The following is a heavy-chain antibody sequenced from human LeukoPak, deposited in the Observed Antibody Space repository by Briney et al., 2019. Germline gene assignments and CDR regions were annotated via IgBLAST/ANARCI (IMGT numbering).Heavy chain of an antibody. J-gene: IGHJ4*02. CDR1: GFTFTNYG. D-gene: IGHD6-6*01. CDR2: ISYDGSNK. V-gene: IGHV3-30*03. Sequence: PGRSLRLSCAASGFTFTNYGMHWVRQAPGKGLEWVAVISYDGSNKYYADSVKGRFTISRDNSKNTLSLQMNSLRPEDTAVYYCASSSSSSSYSPGDYWGQETLVTVSS. CDR3: ASSSSSSSYSPGDY.